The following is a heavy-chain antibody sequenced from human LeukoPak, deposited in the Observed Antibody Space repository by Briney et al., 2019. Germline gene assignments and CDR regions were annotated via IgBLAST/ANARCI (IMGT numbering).Heavy chain of an antibody. CDR3: TTERFYSSSWYFYYYMDV. CDR2: IYYSGST. J-gene: IGHJ6*03. Sequence: SETLSLTCTVSGGSISSYYWSWIRQPPGKGLEWIGNIYYSGSTNYNPSLKSRVTISVDTSKNQFSLKLSSVTAADTAVYYCTTERFYSSSWYFYYYMDVWGKGTTVTISS. V-gene: IGHV4-59*01. D-gene: IGHD6-13*01. CDR1: GGSISSYY.